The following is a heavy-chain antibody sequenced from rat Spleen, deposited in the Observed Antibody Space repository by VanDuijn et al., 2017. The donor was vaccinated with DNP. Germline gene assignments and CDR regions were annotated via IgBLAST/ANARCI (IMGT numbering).Heavy chain of an antibody. CDR2: ISSGGST. V-gene: IGHV2S12*01. CDR3: TRPAMDA. CDR1: GFSLANFG. J-gene: IGHJ4*01. Sequence: QVQLKESGPGLVQPSQTLSLTCTVSGFSLANFGVSWVRQPPGKGLEWIAVISSGGSTYYNSALRSRLSISRDTSKSQVFLKMNSLQTEDTAIYFCTRPAMDAWGQGTSVTVSS.